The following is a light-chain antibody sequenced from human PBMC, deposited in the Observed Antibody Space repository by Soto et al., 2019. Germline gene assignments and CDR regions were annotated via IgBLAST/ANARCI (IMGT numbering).Light chain of an antibody. V-gene: IGKV4-1*01. J-gene: IGKJ1*01. CDR1: QSVLYSPNNKNY. CDR3: QQYYTNSWS. CDR2: WAS. Sequence: DIVMTQSPDSLAVSLGERATINCKSSQSVLYSPNNKNYLAWYQHKPGQPLKMLIYWASIRESGVPDRFSGSGSGTDFTLTISSLQSEDVAVYYCQQYYTNSWSFGQGTKVEIK.